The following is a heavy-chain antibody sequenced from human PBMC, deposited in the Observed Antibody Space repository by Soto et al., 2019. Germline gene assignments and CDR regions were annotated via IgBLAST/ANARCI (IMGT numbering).Heavy chain of an antibody. J-gene: IGHJ4*02. D-gene: IGHD3-16*01. Sequence: SQTLSLTCAISGDSVSGNSAAWNWIRQSPSRGLEWLGRTYYRSRWYNDYAVSVKSRITVTPDTSKNKFSLHLNSVTPEDTAVYYWAREFPYYVSSDSYLDYWGQGDMVTV. CDR1: GDSVSGNSAA. CDR3: AREFPYYVSSDSYLDY. V-gene: IGHV6-1*01. CDR2: TYYRSRWYN.